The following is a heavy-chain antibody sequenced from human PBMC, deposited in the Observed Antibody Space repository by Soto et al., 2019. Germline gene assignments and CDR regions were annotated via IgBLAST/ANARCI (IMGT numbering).Heavy chain of an antibody. J-gene: IGHJ4*02. CDR2: ISANDVGT. V-gene: IGHV3-23*01. D-gene: IGHD1-20*01. CDR1: GFTLRNYA. CDR3: AKAKDDYNWDNRPPFDY. Sequence: GGSLRLSCEASGFTLRNYAMTWVRQAPGKGLEWVSLISANDVGTYYAESVKTRFTISTDQSRNTVYLQMDSLRADDTAIYYCAKAKDDYNWDNRPPFDYWGQGTLVTVSS.